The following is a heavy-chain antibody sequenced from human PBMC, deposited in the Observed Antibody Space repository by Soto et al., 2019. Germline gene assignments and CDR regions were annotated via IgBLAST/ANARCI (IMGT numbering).Heavy chain of an antibody. J-gene: IGHJ6*02. Sequence: QVQLVQSGAEVKKPGASVKVSCKASGYTFSSYGMHWVRQAPGKGLEWVAVISYDGSNKYYADSVKGRFTISRDNSKNTLYLQMNCLRAEDTAVYYCANGYYDFWSGYYDYGMDVWGQGTTVTVSS. V-gene: IGHV3-30*18. CDR3: ANGYYDFWSGYYDYGMDV. D-gene: IGHD3-3*01. CDR1: GYTFSSYG. CDR2: ISYDGSNK.